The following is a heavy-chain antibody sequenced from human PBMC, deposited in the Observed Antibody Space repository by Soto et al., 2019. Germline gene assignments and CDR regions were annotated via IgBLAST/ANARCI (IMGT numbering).Heavy chain of an antibody. CDR2: IHHSGSI. D-gene: IGHD2-21*02. J-gene: IGHJ6*02. CDR3: AREDDGGDSLDV. CDR1: GDSISSNYYH. V-gene: IGHV4-30-4*08. Sequence: QVQLQQSGPGLVKPSQTLSLTCTVSGDSISSNYYHWTWIRQSPGKGLEWIGYIHHSGSIRYNPSLKSRVTISVDTSKNHFSLHLPAVNAADTAVYSCAREDDGGDSLDVWGQGTAVTVSS.